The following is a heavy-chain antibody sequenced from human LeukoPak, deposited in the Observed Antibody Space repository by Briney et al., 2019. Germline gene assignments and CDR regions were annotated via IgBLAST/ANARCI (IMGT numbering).Heavy chain of an antibody. CDR1: GYSFTSYW. J-gene: IGHJ6*03. V-gene: IGHV5-51*01. CDR2: IYPGDSDT. D-gene: IGHD5-12*01. Sequence: GESLQISCKGSGYSFTSYWIGWVRPMPGKGLEWMGTIYPGDSDTRYSPSFQGQVTISADKSISTAYLQWSSLKASDTAMYYCARLYSGYDYYYYYYMDVWGKGTTVTVSS. CDR3: ARLYSGYDYYYYYYMDV.